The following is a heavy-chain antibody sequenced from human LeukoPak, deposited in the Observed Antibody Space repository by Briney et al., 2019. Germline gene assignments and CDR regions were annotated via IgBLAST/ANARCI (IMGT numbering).Heavy chain of an antibody. V-gene: IGHV1-18*01. CDR1: GYTFRNYG. D-gene: IGHD5-12*01. J-gene: IGHJ4*02. CDR3: ARDPTNTSGYYAYFDY. CDR2: ISAYNGDT. Sequence: GASVKVSCKASGYTFRNYGITWVRQAPGQGLEWMGWISAYNGDTHYAQNLQGRVTMTTDTSTSTAYMELRSLRSDDTAGYYCARDPTNTSGYYAYFDYWGQGTLVTVSS.